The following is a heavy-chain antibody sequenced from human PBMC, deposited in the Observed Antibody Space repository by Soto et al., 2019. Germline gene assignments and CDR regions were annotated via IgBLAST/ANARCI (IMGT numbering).Heavy chain of an antibody. V-gene: IGHV4-31*03. J-gene: IGHJ4*02. D-gene: IGHD3-16*02. CDR2: IYYSGST. CDR1: GGSISSGGYY. Sequence: PSETLSLTCTVSGGSISSGGYYWSWIRQHPGKGLEWIGYIYYSGSTYYNPSLKSRVTISVYTSKNQFSLKLSSVTAADTAVYYCATMGELSPNVDYWGQGTLVTVSS. CDR3: ATMGELSPNVDY.